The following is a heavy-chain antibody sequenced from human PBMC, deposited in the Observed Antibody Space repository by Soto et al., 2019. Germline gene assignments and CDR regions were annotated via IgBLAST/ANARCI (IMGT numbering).Heavy chain of an antibody. CDR3: AKNGHPPYYYYGMDV. V-gene: IGHV1-18*01. J-gene: IGHJ6*02. Sequence: ASVKVSSKAPGYTFTSYGLSSVRHAPGQGLEWMGWISAYNGDTNYAQKFQGRVTMTIDTSTTTAYLELRRLTYDDTAVYFCAKNGHPPYYYYGMDVWGQGTTVTVSS. CDR2: ISAYNGDT. D-gene: IGHD2-8*01. CDR1: GYTFTSYG.